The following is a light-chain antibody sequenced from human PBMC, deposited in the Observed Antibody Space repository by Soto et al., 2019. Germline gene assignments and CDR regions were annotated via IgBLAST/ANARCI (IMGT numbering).Light chain of an antibody. CDR2: RNN. Sequence: QSVLTQPPSASGTPGQRVTISCSGTSSSIESNYVFWYQQLPGTAPRLLIYRNNQRPSGVPDRFSGSKSGTSASLAISALRYEDEADYYCTVWDDSLRGRLFGGGTKVTVL. CDR1: SSSIESNY. V-gene: IGLV1-47*01. CDR3: TVWDDSLRGRL. J-gene: IGLJ2*01.